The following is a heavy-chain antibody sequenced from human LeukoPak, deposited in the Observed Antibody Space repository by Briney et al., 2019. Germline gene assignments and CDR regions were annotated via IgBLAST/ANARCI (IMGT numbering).Heavy chain of an antibody. CDR1: RFTFNSYT. D-gene: IGHD5-12*01. V-gene: IGHV3-23*01. J-gene: IGHJ4*02. Sequence: PGGSLRLSCAASRFTFNSYTMSWVRQAPGKGLEWVSAIGGSNGITFYVGSVKGRFTISRDNSKDTLYLQMNSLRAEDTAVYYCARNENSGWGYFDYWGQGTLVIVSS. CDR3: ARNENSGWGYFDY. CDR2: IGGSNGIT.